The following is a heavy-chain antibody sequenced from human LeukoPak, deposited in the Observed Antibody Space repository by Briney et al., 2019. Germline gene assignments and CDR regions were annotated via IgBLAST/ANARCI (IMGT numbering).Heavy chain of an antibody. CDR2: IYSGGST. J-gene: IGHJ5*02. Sequence: GGSLRLSCAASGFSVSSNYMNWVRQAPGKGLEWVSVIYSGGSTDYADSVKGRFTIPRDNSKNTLYLQMNSLRAEDTAVYYCARGQGSRYCTNGVCYWFDPWGQGTLVTVSS. V-gene: IGHV3-53*01. CDR1: GFSVSSNY. CDR3: ARGQGSRYCTNGVCYWFDP. D-gene: IGHD2-8*01.